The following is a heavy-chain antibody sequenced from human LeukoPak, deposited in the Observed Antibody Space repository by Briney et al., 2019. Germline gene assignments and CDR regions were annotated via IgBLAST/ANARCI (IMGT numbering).Heavy chain of an antibody. Sequence: ASVKVSCKASGYTFTGYYMHWVRQAPGRGLEWMGRINPNSGGTNYAQKFQGRVTMTRDTSISTAYMELSRLRSDDTAVYYCARVRYDSGGYFYWGQGTLVTVSS. CDR2: INPNSGGT. CDR1: GYTFTGYY. CDR3: ARVRYDSGGYFY. J-gene: IGHJ4*02. D-gene: IGHD3-22*01. V-gene: IGHV1-2*06.